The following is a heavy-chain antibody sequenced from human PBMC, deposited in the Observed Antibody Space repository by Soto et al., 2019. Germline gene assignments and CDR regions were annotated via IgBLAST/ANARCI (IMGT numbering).Heavy chain of an antibody. D-gene: IGHD1-1*01. Sequence: QVQLVQSGAEVKKPGASVMVSCKTSGYTFTDFYINWVRQAPGQGLEWVGWINPNTGGTKPSQRFQGRVTLTRDTSITTAYMELTRLTSEDTAVYFCATQTGTVPNFADHWGQATLVTVSS. V-gene: IGHV1-2*02. J-gene: IGHJ4*02. CDR3: ATQTGTVPNFADH. CDR2: INPNTGGT. CDR1: GYTFTDFY.